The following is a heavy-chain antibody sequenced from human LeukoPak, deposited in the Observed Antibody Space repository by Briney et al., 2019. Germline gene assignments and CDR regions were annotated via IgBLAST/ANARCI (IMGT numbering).Heavy chain of an antibody. D-gene: IGHD3-10*01. Sequence: GGSLRLSCAASGFTFSSYGMHWVRQAPGKGLEWVAVIWYDGSNKYYADSVKGRYTISRDNSKNTLYLQMNSLRAEDTAVYYCARPVSGHDAFDIWGQGTMVTVSS. J-gene: IGHJ3*02. V-gene: IGHV3-33*01. CDR3: ARPVSGHDAFDI. CDR1: GFTFSSYG. CDR2: IWYDGSNK.